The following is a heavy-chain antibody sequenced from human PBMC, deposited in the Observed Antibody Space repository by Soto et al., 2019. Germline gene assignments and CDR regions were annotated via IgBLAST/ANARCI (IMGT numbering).Heavy chain of an antibody. J-gene: IGHJ6*02. CDR1: GGTFSSYA. Sequence: QVQLVQSGAEVKKPGSSVKVSCKASGGTFSSYAISWVRQAPGQGLEWMGGIIPIFGTANYAQKFQGRVTITADEATSTAYMELSSLRSEDTAVYYCARERGTTVTTYYNYGMDVWGQGTTVTVSS. V-gene: IGHV1-69*01. CDR3: ARERGTTVTTYYNYGMDV. D-gene: IGHD4-17*01. CDR2: IIPIFGTA.